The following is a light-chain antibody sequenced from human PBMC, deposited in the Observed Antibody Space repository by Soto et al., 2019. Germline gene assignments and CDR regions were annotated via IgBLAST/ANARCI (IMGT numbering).Light chain of an antibody. Sequence: DIVMTQSPDSLAVSLGERATINCKSSQSVFYSSNNKNYLAWYQQKPGQPPKLLIYWASTRESGVPDRFSGSGSGTDFTLTISSLQPDDFATYYCQQYNNYWTFGQGTKVDIK. CDR3: QQYNNYWT. J-gene: IGKJ1*01. CDR1: QSVFYSSNNKNY. CDR2: WAS. V-gene: IGKV4-1*01.